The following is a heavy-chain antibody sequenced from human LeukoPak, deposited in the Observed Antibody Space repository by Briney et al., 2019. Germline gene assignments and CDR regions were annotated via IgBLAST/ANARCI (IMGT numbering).Heavy chain of an antibody. CDR2: IHTSGTM. J-gene: IGHJ4*02. CDR3: ARGPYYYDRSGFSSLDY. Sequence: SETLSLTCTVSGGSVSTGSYYWSWIRQPAGRGLEWIGHIHTSGTMNYNASLKSRVRISVETSKNQFSLRLSSVTAADTAVYYCARGPYYYDRSGFSSLDYWGQGTLVTVSS. V-gene: IGHV4-61*10. D-gene: IGHD3-22*01. CDR1: GGSVSTGSYY.